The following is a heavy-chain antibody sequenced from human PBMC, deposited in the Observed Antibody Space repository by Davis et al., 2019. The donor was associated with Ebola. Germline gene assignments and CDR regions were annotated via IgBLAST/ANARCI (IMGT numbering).Heavy chain of an antibody. J-gene: IGHJ4*02. CDR3: ARDTFGAVAGIFDY. V-gene: IGHV3-30*03. CDR1: GFTFSSYS. D-gene: IGHD6-19*01. Sequence: GGSLRLSCAASGFTFSSYSMNWVRQAPGKGLEWVAVISYDGSNKYYADSVKGRFTISRDNSKNTLYLQMNSLRAEDTAVYYCARDTFGAVAGIFDYWGQGTLVTVSS. CDR2: ISYDGSNK.